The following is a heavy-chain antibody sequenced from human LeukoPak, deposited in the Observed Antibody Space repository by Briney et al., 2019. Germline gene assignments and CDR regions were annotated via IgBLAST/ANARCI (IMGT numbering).Heavy chain of an antibody. Sequence: SVKVSCKASGGTFSSYAISWVRQAPGQGLEWMGGLIPIFGTANYAQKFQGRVTITADESTSTAYMELSSLRSEDTAVYYCARAPPEYYYDSSGYDFRYWGQGTLVTVSS. V-gene: IGHV1-69*13. D-gene: IGHD3-22*01. J-gene: IGHJ4*02. CDR1: GGTFSSYA. CDR3: ARAPPEYYYDSSGYDFRY. CDR2: LIPIFGTA.